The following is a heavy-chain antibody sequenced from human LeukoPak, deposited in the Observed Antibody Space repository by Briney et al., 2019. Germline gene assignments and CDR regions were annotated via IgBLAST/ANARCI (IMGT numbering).Heavy chain of an antibody. CDR2: IKRDGSEK. V-gene: IGHV3-7*03. D-gene: IGHD2-2*01. J-gene: IGHJ4*02. Sequence: GGSLRLSCAASGFTFTDYWMSWVRQAPGKGLEWVANIKRDGSEKYYVDSVKGRFTISRDNAKNSLYLQMNSLKTEDTAVYYCCRGLGPASAKCLFWGQGTLVTVSS. CDR3: CRGLGPASAKCLF. CDR1: GFTFTDYW.